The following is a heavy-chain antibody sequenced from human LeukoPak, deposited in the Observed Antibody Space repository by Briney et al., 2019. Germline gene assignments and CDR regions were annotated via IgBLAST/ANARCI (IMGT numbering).Heavy chain of an antibody. Sequence: GGSLRLSCAAPGFTFCNYWMGWVRQAPGKGLGWVANIKQDGSEIYYVDSVKGRFTSSRYTAKDSLYLQMNSLRDEDTAVYYCARDRGHSGYDVYDSWGQGTLVTVST. V-gene: IGHV3-7*01. J-gene: IGHJ4*02. D-gene: IGHD5-12*01. CDR3: ARDRGHSGYDVYDS. CDR1: GFTFCNYW. CDR2: IKQDGSEI.